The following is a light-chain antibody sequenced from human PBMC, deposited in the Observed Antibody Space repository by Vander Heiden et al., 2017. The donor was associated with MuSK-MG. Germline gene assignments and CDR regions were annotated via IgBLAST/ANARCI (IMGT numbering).Light chain of an antibody. V-gene: IGKV1-NL1*01. Sequence: DIQMTQSPSSLSASVGDRVTITCRASQGINNALAWYQQRPGKAPKLLVYAASRFEDGVASRFSGSGSRTDYVLTISRLQPDASATYYCLQYYTMPRTFGQGTKVEIK. CDR3: LQYYTMPRT. CDR2: AAS. J-gene: IGKJ1*01. CDR1: QGINNA.